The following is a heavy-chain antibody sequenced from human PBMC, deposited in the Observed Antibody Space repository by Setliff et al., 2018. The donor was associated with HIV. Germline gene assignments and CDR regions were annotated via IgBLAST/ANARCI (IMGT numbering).Heavy chain of an antibody. Sequence: GESLKISCKGSGYSFTTYWIGWVRQMPGKGLEWMGIIYPGDSDIRYSPSFQGQVTISADKSIGAAYLQWRSLKAWDTGMYFCARAPNSPSYSNVFFVDHWGQGTLVTVSS. CDR2: IYPGDSDI. J-gene: IGHJ5*02. CDR1: GYSFTTYW. CDR3: ARAPNSPSYSNVFFVDH. V-gene: IGHV5-51*01. D-gene: IGHD4-4*01.